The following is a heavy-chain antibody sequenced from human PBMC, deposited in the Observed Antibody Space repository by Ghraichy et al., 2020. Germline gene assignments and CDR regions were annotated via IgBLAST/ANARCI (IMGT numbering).Heavy chain of an antibody. CDR2: IYASGIT. J-gene: IGHJ3*01. CDR1: GGSFNAYY. CDR3: ARDPRQLVHDDFDV. Sequence: SETLSLTCAVSGGSFNAYYWSWIRQPAGKGLEWIGRIYASGITNSNPSPKSRVTMSVNTTQNQFSLRLSSVTAADTAVYYCARDPRQLVHDDFDVWGQGTMVTASS. V-gene: IGHV4-4*07. D-gene: IGHD1-1*01.